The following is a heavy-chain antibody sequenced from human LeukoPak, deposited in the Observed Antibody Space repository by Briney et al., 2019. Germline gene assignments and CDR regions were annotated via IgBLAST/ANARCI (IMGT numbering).Heavy chain of an antibody. V-gene: IGHV4-59*01. CDR1: GGSISSYS. CDR2: IYYRGST. J-gene: IGHJ3*02. Sequence: SETLSLTCTVSGGSISSYSWSWVRQPPGRGLEWIGYIYYRGSTNYNPSLKSRVTISVDTSKNQFSLKLSSVTAADTAVYYCARVGPLCSGGSCYSASGFDIWGQGAMVTVSS. D-gene: IGHD2-15*01. CDR3: ARVGPLCSGGSCYSASGFDI.